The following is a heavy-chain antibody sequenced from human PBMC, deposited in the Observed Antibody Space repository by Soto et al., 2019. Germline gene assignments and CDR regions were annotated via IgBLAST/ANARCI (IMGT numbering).Heavy chain of an antibody. CDR1: GGSISSSSYY. CDR2: IYYSGST. J-gene: IGHJ5*02. CDR3: ARIVTWGLYNWFDP. V-gene: IGHV4-39*01. D-gene: IGHD1-26*01. Sequence: TLSLTCTVSGGSISSSSYYWGWIRQPPGKGLEWIGSIYYSGSTYYNPSLKSRVTISVDTSKNQFSLKLSSVTAADTAVYYCARIVTWGLYNWFDPWGQGTLVTVSS.